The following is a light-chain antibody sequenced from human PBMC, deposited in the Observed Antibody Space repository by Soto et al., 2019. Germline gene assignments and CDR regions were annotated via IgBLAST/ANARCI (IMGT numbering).Light chain of an antibody. V-gene: IGLV2-18*02. CDR3: SSYTTSSTLV. J-gene: IGLJ2*01. CDR2: EVS. CDR1: SSDVGYYNR. Sequence: QSALTQPPSVSGSPGQSVTISCTGTSSDVGYYNRVSWYQQPPGTAPKLMVFEVSNRPSGVPDRFSGSKSGNTASLTISGLQAEDEADYYCSSYTTSSTLVFGGGPKLTVL.